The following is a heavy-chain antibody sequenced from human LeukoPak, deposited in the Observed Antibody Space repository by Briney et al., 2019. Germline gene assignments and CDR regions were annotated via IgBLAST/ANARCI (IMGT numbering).Heavy chain of an antibody. Sequence: KAGGSLRLSCAASGFTFSSYNMNWVRQAPGKGLECVSSISSSSSYISYADSVRGRFTISRDNAWNSLYLQMNSLRAEDTALYYCVRMYGEMTTIFDLDGDYFDYWGQGTLVTVSS. V-gene: IGHV3-21*01. D-gene: IGHD5-24*01. CDR3: VRMYGEMTTIFDLDGDYFDY. J-gene: IGHJ4*02. CDR1: GFTFSSYN. CDR2: ISSSSSYI.